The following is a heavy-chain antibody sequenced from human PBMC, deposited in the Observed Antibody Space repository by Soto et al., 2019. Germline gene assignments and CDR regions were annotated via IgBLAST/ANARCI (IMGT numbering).Heavy chain of an antibody. CDR1: WFTFSSYG. CDR3: AKDDWDDYGMDV. CDR2: ISYDGSNK. V-gene: IGHV3-30*18. J-gene: IGHJ6*02. D-gene: IGHD3-9*01. Sequence: GGSLILGSAASWFTFSSYGMHWVRQAPGKGLEWVAVISYDGSNKYYADSVKGLFTISRDNSKNTLYLQMNSLRAEDTAVYYCAKDDWDDYGMDVWGQGTTVTVAS.